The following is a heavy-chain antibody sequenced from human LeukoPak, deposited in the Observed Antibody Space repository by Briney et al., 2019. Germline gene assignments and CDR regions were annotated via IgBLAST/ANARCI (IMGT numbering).Heavy chain of an antibody. J-gene: IGHJ4*02. CDR1: GFTFSSYT. D-gene: IGHD2-2*03. Sequence: GGSLRLSCTASGFTFSSYTMSWVRQAPRKGLKWVSTISTGGGNTYYADSVQGRFTVSRDDSKNTLYLQMNSLRAEDTAVYYCAKDGGLWISAHWGDSWGRGTLVTVSS. CDR2: ISTGGGNT. V-gene: IGHV3-23*01. CDR3: AKDGGLWISAHWGDS.